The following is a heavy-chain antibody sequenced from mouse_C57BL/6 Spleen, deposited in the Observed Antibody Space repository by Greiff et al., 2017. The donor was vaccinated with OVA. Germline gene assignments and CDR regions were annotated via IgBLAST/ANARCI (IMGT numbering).Heavy chain of an antibody. Sequence: QVQLQQSGPELVKPGASVKISCKASGYAFSSSWMNWVKQRPGKGLEWIGRIYPGDGDTNYNGKFKGKATLTADKSSSTSYMQLSSLTSEDSAVYFCAKKGDFYSNYYCDYGGQGTTLTVSS. D-gene: IGHD2-5*01. J-gene: IGHJ2*01. CDR2: IYPGDGDT. V-gene: IGHV1-82*01. CDR3: AKKGDFYSNYYCDY. CDR1: GYAFSSSW.